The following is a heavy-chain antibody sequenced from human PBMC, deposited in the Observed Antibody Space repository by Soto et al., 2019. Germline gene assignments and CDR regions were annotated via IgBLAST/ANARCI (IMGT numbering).Heavy chain of an antibody. CDR3: ARRRGYTYGYLGY. Sequence: EAQLVESGGGLVQPGGSLRLSCAASGLTLSGYWMSWFRQDPGKGLEWVANIKEDGSENYYVDSVKGRFTISRDDAKNSVYLQMHSLRPEDTAVYYCARRRGYTYGYLGYWGQGALVTVSS. CDR1: GLTLSGYW. V-gene: IGHV3-7*01. CDR2: IKEDGSEN. D-gene: IGHD5-18*01. J-gene: IGHJ4*02.